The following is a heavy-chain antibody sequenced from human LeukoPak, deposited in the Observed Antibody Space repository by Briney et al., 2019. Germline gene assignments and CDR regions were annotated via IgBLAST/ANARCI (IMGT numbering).Heavy chain of an antibody. V-gene: IGHV4-39*01. CDR3: ARLGWLYGSGSMNWFDP. CDR1: GGSMNSNNYY. CDR2: IYHSGNT. Sequence: PSETLSLTCIASGGSMNSNNYYWGWIRQPPGRGLEWIGSIYHSGNTYYNPSLESRVTVSVDTSKNQFSLRLASVTAADTAVYHCARLGWLYGSGSMNWFDPWGQGTLVTVSS. J-gene: IGHJ5*02. D-gene: IGHD3-10*01.